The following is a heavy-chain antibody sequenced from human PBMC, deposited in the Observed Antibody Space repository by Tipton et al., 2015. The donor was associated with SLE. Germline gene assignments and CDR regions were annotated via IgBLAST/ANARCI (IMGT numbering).Heavy chain of an antibody. Sequence: TLSLTCTVSGHSISSGHYWGWIRQPPGRGLEWIGSIYHSGRTYYNPSLKSRVTFSVDTSENQFSLKLSSVTAADTAVYYCARERRATYYDFWSGEGAFDYWGQGTLVTVSS. D-gene: IGHD3-3*01. J-gene: IGHJ4*02. CDR1: GHSISSGHY. V-gene: IGHV4-38-2*02. CDR2: IYHSGRT. CDR3: ARERRATYYDFWSGEGAFDY.